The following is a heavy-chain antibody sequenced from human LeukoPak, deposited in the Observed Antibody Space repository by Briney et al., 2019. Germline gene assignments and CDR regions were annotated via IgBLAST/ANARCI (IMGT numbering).Heavy chain of an antibody. CDR3: ARERYGSGWYTSPNDY. Sequence: GGSLRLSCAASGFTFSSYWMHWVRQAPGKGLVWVSRINSDGSSTSYADSVKGRFTIPSDNAKNTLYLQMNSLRAEDTAVYYCARERYGSGWYTSPNDYWGQGTLVTVSS. CDR2: INSDGSST. CDR1: GFTFSSYW. J-gene: IGHJ4*02. D-gene: IGHD6-19*01. V-gene: IGHV3-74*01.